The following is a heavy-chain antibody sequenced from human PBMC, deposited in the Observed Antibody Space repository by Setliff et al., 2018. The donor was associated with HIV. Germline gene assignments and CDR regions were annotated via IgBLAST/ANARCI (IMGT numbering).Heavy chain of an antibody. J-gene: IGHJ4*02. CDR1: GVSISDNNW. V-gene: IGHV4-4*02. CDR2: IYHGGST. Sequence: SETLSLTCDVSGVSISDNNWWSWVRQPPGKGLEWIGEIYHGGSTNYNPSLKSRVTISVDKSKNQFSLKLSSVTAADTAVYYCARDDTVVRGHIDYWGQGTLVTVSS. D-gene: IGHD3-10*01. CDR3: ARDDTVVRGHIDY.